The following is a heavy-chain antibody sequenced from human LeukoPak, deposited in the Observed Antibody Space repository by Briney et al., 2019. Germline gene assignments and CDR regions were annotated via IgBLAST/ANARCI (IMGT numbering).Heavy chain of an antibody. J-gene: IGHJ4*02. CDR3: ARDYYDSSGYYFYFDY. V-gene: IGHV1-2*02. D-gene: IGHD3-22*01. CDR1: GYTFTGYY. Sequence: GASVKVSCKASGYTFTGYYMHWVRQAPGQGLEWVGWINPNSGGTNYALKFQGRVTMTRDTSISTAYMELSRLRSDDTAVYYCARDYYDSSGYYFYFDYWGQGTLVTVSS. CDR2: INPNSGGT.